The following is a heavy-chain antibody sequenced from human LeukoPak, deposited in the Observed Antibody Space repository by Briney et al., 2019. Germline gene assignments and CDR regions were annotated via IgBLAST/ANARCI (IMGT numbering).Heavy chain of an antibody. D-gene: IGHD1-26*01. CDR3: ARDNSVGDNAWWFDP. CDR1: GGTFSRYA. Sequence: VASVKVSCKASGGTFSRYAISWVRQAPGQGLEWMGLINPTGGSTGYAQKFQGRVTMTRDMSTSTDYMELSSLRSEDTAIYYCARDNSVGDNAWWFDPWGQGTLVTVSS. V-gene: IGHV1-46*01. J-gene: IGHJ5*02. CDR2: INPTGGST.